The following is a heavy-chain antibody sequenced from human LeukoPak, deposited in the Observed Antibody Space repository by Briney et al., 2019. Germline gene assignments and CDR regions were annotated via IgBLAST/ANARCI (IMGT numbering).Heavy chain of an antibody. V-gene: IGHV3-23*01. J-gene: IGHJ2*01. CDR3: AKDYDYVWGSYRPWYFDL. CDR1: GFTFSSYG. D-gene: IGHD3-16*02. Sequence: GGSLRLSCAASGFTFSSYGMSWVRQAPGKGLEWVSGISGSGGSTYYADSVKGRFTISRDNSKNTLYLQMNSLRAEDTAVYYCAKDYDYVWGSYRPWYFDLWGRGTLVTVSS. CDR2: ISGSGGST.